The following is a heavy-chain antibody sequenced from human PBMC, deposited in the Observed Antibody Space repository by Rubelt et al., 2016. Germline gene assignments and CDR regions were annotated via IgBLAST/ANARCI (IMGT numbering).Heavy chain of an antibody. Sequence: QVQLQQWGAGLLKPSETLSLTCAVYGGSFSGYYWSWIRQPPGKGLEWIGEINHSGSTNYNPSLKIRGTIAVDTSKNQFSLKLSSVTAADTAVYYCARVGMATTSTLDYWGQGTLVTVSS. CDR1: GGSFSGYY. V-gene: IGHV4-34*01. J-gene: IGHJ4*02. CDR3: ARVGMATTSTLDY. D-gene: IGHD5-24*01. CDR2: INHSGST.